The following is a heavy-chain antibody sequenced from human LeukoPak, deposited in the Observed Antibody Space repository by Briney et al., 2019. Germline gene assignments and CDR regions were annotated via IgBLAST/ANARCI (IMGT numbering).Heavy chain of an antibody. V-gene: IGHV3-23*01. D-gene: IGHD3-9*01. CDR2: ITGSGGNT. J-gene: IGHJ4*02. Sequence: GSLRLSCAASGFTFSNYAMSWVRQAPGKGLEWVSAITGSGGNTYYADSVKGRFTISRDNSKNTLYLQMNSLRGEDTAVYYCAKWGDFDVLTGYYVPDFWGQGTLVTVSS. CDR3: AKWGDFDVLTGYYVPDF. CDR1: GFTFSNYA.